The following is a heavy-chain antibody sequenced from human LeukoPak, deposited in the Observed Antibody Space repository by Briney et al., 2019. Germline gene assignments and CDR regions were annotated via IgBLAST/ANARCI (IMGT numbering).Heavy chain of an antibody. Sequence: SETLSLTCTVSGGSISSSSYYRGWIRQPPGKGLEWIGSIYYSGSTYYNPSLKSRVTISVDTSKNQFSLKLSSVTAADTAVYYCARHEGKYYYDSSGYSFDYWGQGTLVTVSS. CDR1: GGSISSSSYY. CDR2: IYYSGST. D-gene: IGHD3-22*01. CDR3: ARHEGKYYYDSSGYSFDY. J-gene: IGHJ4*02. V-gene: IGHV4-39*01.